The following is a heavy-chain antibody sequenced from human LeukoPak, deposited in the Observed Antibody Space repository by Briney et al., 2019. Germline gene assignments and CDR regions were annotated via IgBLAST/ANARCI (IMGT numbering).Heavy chain of an antibody. D-gene: IGHD2-2*01. Sequence: GGSLRLSCAASGFTFSSYGMHWVRQAPGKGLEWVAFIRYDGSNKYYADSVKGRFTISRDNSKNTLYLQMNSLRAEDTAVYYCAKGTPDWFDPWGQGTLVTVSS. CDR2: IRYDGSNK. V-gene: IGHV3-30*02. CDR1: GFTFSSYG. CDR3: AKGTPDWFDP. J-gene: IGHJ5*02.